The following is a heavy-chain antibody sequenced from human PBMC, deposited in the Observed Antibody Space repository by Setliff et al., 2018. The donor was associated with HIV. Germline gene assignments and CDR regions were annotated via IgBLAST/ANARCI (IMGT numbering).Heavy chain of an antibody. CDR3: ASLTTDRFLEWLFVY. J-gene: IGHJ4*02. Sequence: SETLSLTCTVSGGSISSSSYYWGWSRQPPGQGLEWIGSIYYSGSTYYNPSLKTRVAISVDTSKNQFSLKLSSVTAADTAVYYCASLTTDRFLEWLFVYWGQGTLVTVSS. V-gene: IGHV4-39*01. D-gene: IGHD3-3*01. CDR2: IYYSGST. CDR1: GGSISSSSYY.